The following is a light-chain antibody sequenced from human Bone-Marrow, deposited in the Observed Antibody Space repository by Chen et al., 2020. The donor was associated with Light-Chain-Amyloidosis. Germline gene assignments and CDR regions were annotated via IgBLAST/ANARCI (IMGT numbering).Light chain of an antibody. CDR1: QTISSNY. CDR3: QQYGTSPLT. Sequence: EIVLTQSPGTLSLSPGEGANLSCRASQTISSNYLTWYQQKFGQAPRLLIYGSSRGATGIPDRVTGSGSGRDFTLTINRLGPEDFGMYYCQQYGTSPLTFGGGTKVEIK. CDR2: GSS. J-gene: IGKJ4*01. V-gene: IGKV3-20*01.